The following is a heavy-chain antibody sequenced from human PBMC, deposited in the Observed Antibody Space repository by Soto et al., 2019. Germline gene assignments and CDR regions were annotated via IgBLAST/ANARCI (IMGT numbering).Heavy chain of an antibody. J-gene: IGHJ4*02. Sequence: GGSLRLSCAASGFTFSDYYMNWIRQAPGKGLEWVSYISSGAITIYYADSVKGRFTITRDNAKNSLYLQMNSLRAEDTAVYYCAGQYSSSSVEFWGQGTLVTVSS. D-gene: IGHD6-6*01. CDR2: ISSGAITI. CDR1: GFTFSDYY. CDR3: AGQYSSSSVEF. V-gene: IGHV3-11*01.